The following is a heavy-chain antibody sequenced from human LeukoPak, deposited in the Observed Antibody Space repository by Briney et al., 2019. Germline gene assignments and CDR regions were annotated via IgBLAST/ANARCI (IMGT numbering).Heavy chain of an antibody. J-gene: IGHJ6*02. CDR3: ARSYYYYYGMDV. Sequence: ASVKVSCKASGYSFTGYYMHWVRQAPGQGLEWMGRIIPNSGGTNSAQKFQGWVTMTRDTSISTAYMELSRLRSDDTAVYYCARSYYYYYGMDVWGQGTTVTVSS. V-gene: IGHV1-2*04. CDR1: GYSFTGYY. CDR2: IIPNSGGT.